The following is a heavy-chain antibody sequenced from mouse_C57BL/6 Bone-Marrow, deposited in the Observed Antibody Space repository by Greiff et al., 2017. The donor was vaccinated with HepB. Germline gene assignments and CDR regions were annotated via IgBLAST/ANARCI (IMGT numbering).Heavy chain of an antibody. CDR2: IYPRSGNT. CDR3: ARRAAQATPFAY. CDR1: GYTFTSYG. V-gene: IGHV1-81*01. Sequence: QVHMKQSGAELARPGASVKLSCKASGYTFTSYGISWVKQRTGQGLEWIGEIYPRSGNTYYNEKFKGKATLTADKSSSTAYMELRSLTSEDSAVYFCARRAAQATPFAYWGQGTLVTVSA. J-gene: IGHJ3*01. D-gene: IGHD3-2*02.